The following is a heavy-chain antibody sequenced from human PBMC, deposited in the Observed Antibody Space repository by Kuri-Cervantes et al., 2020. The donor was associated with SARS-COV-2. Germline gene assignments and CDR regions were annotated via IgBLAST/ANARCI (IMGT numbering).Heavy chain of an antibody. Sequence: GGSLRLSCAASPLTFSTYATTWVRQAPGRGLEWVAGISSTGGSSFYADSVKGRFPISRDNAKNSLYLQMNSLRAEDTAVYYCARDTYFDYWGQGSPV. CDR2: ISSTGGSS. CDR3: ARDTYFDY. CDR1: PLTFSTYA. V-gene: IGHV3-23*01. J-gene: IGHJ4*02.